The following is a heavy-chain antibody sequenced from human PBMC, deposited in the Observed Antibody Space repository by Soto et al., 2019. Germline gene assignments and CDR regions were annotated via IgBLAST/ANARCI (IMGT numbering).Heavy chain of an antibody. V-gene: IGHV4-59*01. CDR3: ARNYGNAFDI. CDR1: AGGSIRIYY. Sequence: QVQLQESGTGLVKHSEPLSLTCTVSAGGSIRIYYWSWIRQPPGKGLEWIGYIYYSGSTNYNPSLKSRVTISVDTSKNQFSLKLSSVPAADTAVYYCARNYGNAFDIWGQGTRVTVSS. J-gene: IGHJ3*02. CDR2: IYYSGST. D-gene: IGHD1-7*01.